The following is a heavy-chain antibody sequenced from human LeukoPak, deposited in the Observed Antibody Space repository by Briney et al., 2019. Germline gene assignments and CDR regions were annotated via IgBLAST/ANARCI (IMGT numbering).Heavy chain of an antibody. V-gene: IGHV3-23*01. CDR1: GFTFSSYG. J-gene: IGHJ4*02. D-gene: IGHD3-22*01. CDR2: ISGSGGST. CDR3: AKHPYDSSGYYYFDY. Sequence: GGSLRLSCAACGFTFSSYGLRWVRQAPGQGLEWVSAISGSGGSTYYACSVKGRFTITRHNSKNTLYLQMNSLRAEDTAVYYCAKHPYDSSGYYYFDYWGQGTLVTVSS.